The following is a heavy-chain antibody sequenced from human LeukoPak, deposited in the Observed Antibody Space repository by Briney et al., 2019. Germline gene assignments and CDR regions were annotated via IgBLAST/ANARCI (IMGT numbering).Heavy chain of an antibody. CDR2: IYYSGST. Sequence: SETLSLTCTVSGGSISSYYWSWIRQPPGKGLEWIGYIYYSGSTNYNPSLKSRVTISVDTSKNQFSLKLSSVTAADTAVYYCARGRRIVVVLGATRTHRDYYMDVWGKGTTVTVSS. V-gene: IGHV4-59*12. CDR3: ARGRRIVVVLGATRTHRDYYMDV. CDR1: GGSISSYY. J-gene: IGHJ6*03. D-gene: IGHD2-15*01.